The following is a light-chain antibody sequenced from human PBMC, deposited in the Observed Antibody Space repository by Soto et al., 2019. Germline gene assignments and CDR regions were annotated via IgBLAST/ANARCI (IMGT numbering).Light chain of an antibody. J-gene: IGLJ1*01. Sequence: QSVLTQPRSVSESPGQSVTISCTGTSSDVGGYNYVSWYQQHPGKAPKLMIYDVSGRPSGVPDRFSGSKSGNTASLTISGPQAEDEADYYCCSYAGIYPYVFGSGTKVTVL. V-gene: IGLV2-11*01. CDR2: DVS. CDR3: CSYAGIYPYV. CDR1: SSDVGGYNY.